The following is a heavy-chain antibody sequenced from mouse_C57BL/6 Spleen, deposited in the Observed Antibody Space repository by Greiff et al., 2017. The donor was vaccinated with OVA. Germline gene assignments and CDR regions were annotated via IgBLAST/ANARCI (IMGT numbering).Heavy chain of an antibody. D-gene: IGHD1-1*01. V-gene: IGHV1-74*01. J-gene: IGHJ2*01. CDR2: IHPSDSDT. Sequence: QVHVKQPGAELVKPGASVKVSCKASGYTFTSYWMHWVKQRPGQGLEWIGRIHPSDSDTNYNQKFKGKATLTVDKSSSTAYMQLSSLTSEDSAVYYCAIDYGSSYGSYWGQGTTLTVSS. CDR3: AIDYGSSYGSY. CDR1: GYTFTSYW.